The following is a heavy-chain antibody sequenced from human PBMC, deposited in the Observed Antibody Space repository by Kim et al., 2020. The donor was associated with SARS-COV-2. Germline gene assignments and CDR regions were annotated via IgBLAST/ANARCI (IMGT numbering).Heavy chain of an antibody. CDR2: IHYTGST. Sequence: SETLSLTCTVSGGSISGYYWSWFRQPPGKGLEWIAYIHYTGSTTYNPSFEGRVTMSVDTSRNKFSLELTSVSAADTAMYYCAREGSGNSSLRGPWGQGTL. CDR3: AREGSGNSSLRGP. V-gene: IGHV4-59*13. CDR1: GGSISGYY. J-gene: IGHJ5*02. D-gene: IGHD6-13*01.